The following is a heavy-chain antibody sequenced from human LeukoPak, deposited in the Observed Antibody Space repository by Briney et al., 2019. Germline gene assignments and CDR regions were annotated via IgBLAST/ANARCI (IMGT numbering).Heavy chain of an antibody. Sequence: GASVKVSCKASVYTFTSYGISWVRQAPGQGLEWMGWISAYNGNTNYAQKLQGRVTMTTDTSTSTAHMELRSLRADDTAVYYCARVGLEMATITTHYYYYYMDVWGKGTTVTVSS. CDR3: ARVGLEMATITTHYYYYYMDV. D-gene: IGHD5-24*01. CDR2: ISAYNGNT. CDR1: VYTFTSYG. V-gene: IGHV1-18*01. J-gene: IGHJ6*03.